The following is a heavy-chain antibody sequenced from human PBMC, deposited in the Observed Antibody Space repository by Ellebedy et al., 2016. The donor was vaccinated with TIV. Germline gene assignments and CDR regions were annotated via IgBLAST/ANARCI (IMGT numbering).Heavy chain of an antibody. D-gene: IGHD3-10*01. CDR1: GFTFDDYA. Sequence: PGGSLRLSCAASGFTFDDYAMHWVRKAPGKGLEWVSGISWNSGSIGYADSVKGRFTISRDNAKNSLYLQMNSLRAEDMALYYCAKDGFSGIRGSGYFDYWGQGTLVTVSS. V-gene: IGHV3-9*03. J-gene: IGHJ4*02. CDR3: AKDGFSGIRGSGYFDY. CDR2: ISWNSGSI.